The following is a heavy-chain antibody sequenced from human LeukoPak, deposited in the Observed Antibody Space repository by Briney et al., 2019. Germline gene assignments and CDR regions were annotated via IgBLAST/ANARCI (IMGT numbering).Heavy chain of an antibody. CDR2: IYYSGST. D-gene: IGHD2-15*01. Sequence: SETLSLTCTVSGGSISSSSYYWGWIRQPPGKGLEWIGSIYYSGSTYYNPSLKCRVTISVDTSKNQFSLKLSSVTAADTAVYYCARVVWDIVGPAFDIWGQGTMVTVSS. CDR3: ARVVWDIVGPAFDI. CDR1: GGSISSSSYY. J-gene: IGHJ3*02. V-gene: IGHV4-39*01.